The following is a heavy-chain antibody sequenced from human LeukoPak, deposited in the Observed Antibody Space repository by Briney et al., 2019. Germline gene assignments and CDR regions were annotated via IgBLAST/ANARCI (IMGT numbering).Heavy chain of an antibody. CDR1: GFTFSSYA. CDR2: ISYDGSNK. Sequence: GGSLRLSCAASGFTFSSYAMHWVRQAPGKGLEWVAVISYDGSNKYYADSVKGRFTISRDNSKNSLYLQMNSLRAEDTAVYYCARDRVGDWEYFDYWGQGTLVTVSS. D-gene: IGHD1-26*01. V-gene: IGHV3-30*04. CDR3: ARDRVGDWEYFDY. J-gene: IGHJ4*02.